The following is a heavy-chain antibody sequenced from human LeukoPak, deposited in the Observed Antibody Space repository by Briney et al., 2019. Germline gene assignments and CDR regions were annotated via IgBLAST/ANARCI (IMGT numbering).Heavy chain of an antibody. CDR1: GFTFNHYA. CDR3: AKDERGYYKSFDY. J-gene: IGHJ4*02. D-gene: IGHD3-3*01. V-gene: IGHV3-23*01. Sequence: GGSLRLSCAASGFTFNHYARNWVRQAPGKGLEWVSSISGRGINTYYAASGTGRFTISRDNSKITLYLQMNSLRAEDTAVYYCAKDERGYYKSFDYWGQGTLVTVSS. CDR2: ISGRGINT.